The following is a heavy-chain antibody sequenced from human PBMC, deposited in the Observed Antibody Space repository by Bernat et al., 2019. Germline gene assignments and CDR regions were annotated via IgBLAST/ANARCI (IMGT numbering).Heavy chain of an antibody. CDR2: VNSDGSST. V-gene: IGHV3-74*01. D-gene: IGHD6-6*01. CDR1: GLTFSSYW. Sequence: EVQLVESGGGLVKPGGSLRLSCAASGLTFSSYWMHWVRQAPGKGLVWVSRVNSDGSSTSYADSVKGRFTVSRDNAKNTLYLQMNSLRAEDTAVYYCAKAEYSSSSRHFDYWGQGTLVTVSS. J-gene: IGHJ4*02. CDR3: AKAEYSSSSRHFDY.